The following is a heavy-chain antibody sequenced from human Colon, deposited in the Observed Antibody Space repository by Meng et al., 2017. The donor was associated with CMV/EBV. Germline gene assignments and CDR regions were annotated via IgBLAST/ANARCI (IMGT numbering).Heavy chain of an antibody. CDR1: GYTFTGYY. CDR2: INPNSGGT. D-gene: IGHD5-12*01. CDR3: ARVDGYDMYYFDY. V-gene: IGHV1-2*02. Sequence: ASVKVSCKASGYTFTGYYMHWVRQAPGQGLEWMGWINPNSGGTNYAQKFQGRVTMTRDTSISTAYMELSRLRSDDTAVYYCARVDGYDMYYFDYWGQGTLVTVSS. J-gene: IGHJ4*02.